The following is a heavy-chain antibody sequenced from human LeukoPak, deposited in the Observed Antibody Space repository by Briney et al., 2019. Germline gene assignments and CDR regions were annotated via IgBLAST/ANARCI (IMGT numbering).Heavy chain of an antibody. V-gene: IGHV3-23*01. CDR2: ISGGGGST. CDR1: GFTFSSYA. J-gene: IGHJ4*02. Sequence: SGGSLRLSCAASGFTFSSYAMNWIRQAPGKGLEWVSGISGGGGSTYYADSVKGRFTISRDNSKNTLYLQVDSLRAEDTAVYFCAKVLSHGSYYPLYYFDCWGQGTLVTVSS. CDR3: AKVLSHGSYYPLYYFDC. D-gene: IGHD1-26*01.